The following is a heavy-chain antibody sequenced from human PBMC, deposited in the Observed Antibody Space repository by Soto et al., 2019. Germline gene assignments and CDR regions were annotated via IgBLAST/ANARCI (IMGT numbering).Heavy chain of an antibody. CDR2: IIPIFGTA. J-gene: IGHJ5*02. CDR1: GGTFSSYA. D-gene: IGHD2-2*02. V-gene: IGHV1-69*06. CDR3: ARGGARGAILDIWFDP. Sequence: SSVKVSCKASGGTFSSYAISWVRQAPGQGLEWMGGIIPIFGTANYAQKFQGRVTITADKSTRTAYMELSSLRSEDTAVYYCARGGARGAILDIWFDPWGQGTMVTVSA.